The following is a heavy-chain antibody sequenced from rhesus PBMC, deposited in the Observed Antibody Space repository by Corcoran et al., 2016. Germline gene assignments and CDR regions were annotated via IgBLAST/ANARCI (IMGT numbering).Heavy chain of an antibody. V-gene: IGHV4-173*01. CDR1: GGSISGNY. CDR2: ISGRGRST. CDR3: ARPFDY. Sequence: QLHLQESGPGLVQPSETLSLTCAVSGGSISGNYWTWIRQSPGKGLEWIVRISGRGRSTDYNPSIKSRITISIDTSKNQFSLKLTSVTTADTAVYFCARPFDYWGQGVLVTVSS. J-gene: IGHJ4*01.